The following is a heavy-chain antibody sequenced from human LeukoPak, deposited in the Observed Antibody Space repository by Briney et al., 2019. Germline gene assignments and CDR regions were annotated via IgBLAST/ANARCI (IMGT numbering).Heavy chain of an antibody. CDR1: GFTFSSYG. V-gene: IGHV3-30*02. Sequence: GGSLRLSCAASGFTFSSYGMHWVRQAPGKGLEWVAFIRYDGSNKYYADSVKGRFTISRDNSKDTLYLQMNSLRAEDTAVYYCARDNSEQWPGDYWGQGTLVTVSS. J-gene: IGHJ4*02. D-gene: IGHD6-19*01. CDR3: ARDNSEQWPGDY. CDR2: IRYDGSNK.